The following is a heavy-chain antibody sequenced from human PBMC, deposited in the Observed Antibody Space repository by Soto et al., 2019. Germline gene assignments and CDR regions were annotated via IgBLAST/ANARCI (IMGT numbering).Heavy chain of an antibody. CDR3: ARAYGSGYMDD. CDR2: IYYSGST. Sequence: QVQLQESGPGLVKPSQTLSLTCTVSGGSISSGGYYWSWIRQHPGKGLEWIGYIYYSGSTYYNPSRKSRVTKAVDTSKNQLSLKLSSVTAADTAVDYCARAYGSGYMDDWGQGTTVTVSS. CDR1: GGSISSGGYY. V-gene: IGHV4-31*03. J-gene: IGHJ6*02. D-gene: IGHD3-10*01.